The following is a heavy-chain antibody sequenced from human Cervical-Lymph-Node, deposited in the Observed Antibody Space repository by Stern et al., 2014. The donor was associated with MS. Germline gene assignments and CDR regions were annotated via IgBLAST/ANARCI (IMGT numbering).Heavy chain of an antibody. Sequence: QITLKESGPALVKPTQTLTLTCTFSGFSLSTSGLGVGWIRQPPGEALEWLAYIYWDDQKRYSPSLKSSITITKDTSKNQVVLTLTNVDPVDTATYYCAHRTAGPFDYWGQGTLVTVSS. J-gene: IGHJ4*02. CDR1: GFSLSTSGLG. V-gene: IGHV2-5*02. CDR3: AHRTAGPFDY. CDR2: IYWDDQK.